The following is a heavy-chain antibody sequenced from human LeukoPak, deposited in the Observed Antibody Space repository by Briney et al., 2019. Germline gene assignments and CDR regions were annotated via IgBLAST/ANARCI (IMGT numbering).Heavy chain of an antibody. CDR2: VKSKTDGATR. D-gene: IGHD3-9*01. J-gene: IGHJ4*02. CDR3: TTDPGVHYDILTGYYSISRIGY. Sequence: GGSLRLSCAASGFTVSNAWMSWVRQAPGKGLEWVGRVKSKTDGATRDYAAPVKDRFTITRDDSKNTLYLQMNSLKSEDTAVYYCTTDPGVHYDILTGYYSISRIGYWGQGTLVTVSS. CDR1: GFTVSNAW. V-gene: IGHV3-15*01.